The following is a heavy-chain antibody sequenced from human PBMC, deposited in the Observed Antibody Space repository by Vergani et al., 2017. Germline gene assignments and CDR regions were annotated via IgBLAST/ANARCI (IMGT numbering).Heavy chain of an antibody. CDR3: ARGVVVVAAALRGGGRLYDYYMDV. Sequence: QVQLVQSGPEVKKPGSSVKVSCKASGGTFSSYAISWVRQPPGQGLEWMGGVIPIFGTANHAQRFQGRVTITADESTSTAYMELSSRGSEDTAVYYCARGVVVVAAALRGGGRLYDYYMDVWGKGTTVTVSS. CDR1: GGTFSSYA. V-gene: IGHV1-69*01. CDR2: VIPIFGTA. J-gene: IGHJ6*03. D-gene: IGHD2-2*01.